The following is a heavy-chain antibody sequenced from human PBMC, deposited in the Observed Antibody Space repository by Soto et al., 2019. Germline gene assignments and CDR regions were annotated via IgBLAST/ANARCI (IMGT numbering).Heavy chain of an antibody. CDR2: IFYSGIT. CDR3: ARPPTANLDAFDI. J-gene: IGHJ3*02. D-gene: IGHD7-27*01. Sequence: PSETLSLTCTVSGGSISGSNYYWGWIRQPPGKGLEWIGSIFYSGITYHNPSLKSRVTISVDTSKNQFSLNLSSVTAADTAVYYCARPPTANLDAFDIWGLGTMVTVSS. V-gene: IGHV4-39*01. CDR1: GGSISGSNYY.